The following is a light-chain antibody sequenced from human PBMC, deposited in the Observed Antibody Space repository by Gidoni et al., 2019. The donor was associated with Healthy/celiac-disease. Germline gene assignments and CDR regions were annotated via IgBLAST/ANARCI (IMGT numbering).Light chain of an antibody. CDR3: QQRYSTPRT. J-gene: IGKJ1*01. V-gene: IGKV1-39*01. Sequence: DIQMTQSPSSLSASVGDRVTITCRASQSISNYLNWYQQKPGKAPKFLIYAASSLQSGVPSRFSGSGSGTDFTLTISSLQTEDLATYYCQQRYSTPRTFGQGTKVEIQ. CDR2: AAS. CDR1: QSISNY.